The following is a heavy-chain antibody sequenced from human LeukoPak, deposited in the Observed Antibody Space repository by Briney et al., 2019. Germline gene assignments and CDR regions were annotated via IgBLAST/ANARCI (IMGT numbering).Heavy chain of an antibody. CDR1: GYTFTSYG. V-gene: IGHV1-18*01. J-gene: IGHJ6*03. CDR3: ARDQENYGDPNYYYYYMDV. Sequence: GASVKVSCKASGYTFTSYGISWVRQAPGQGLEWMGWISAYNGNTNYAQKLQGRVTMTTDTSTSTAYMELRSLRSDDTVVYYCARDQENYGDPNYYYYYMDVWGKGTTVTISS. CDR2: ISAYNGNT. D-gene: IGHD4-17*01.